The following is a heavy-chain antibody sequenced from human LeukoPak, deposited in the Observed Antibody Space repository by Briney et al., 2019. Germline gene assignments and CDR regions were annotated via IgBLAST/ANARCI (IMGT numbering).Heavy chain of an antibody. V-gene: IGHV3-23*01. Sequence: PGGSLRLSCTGSGFTFSNYVMSWVRQAPGKGLEWVSAISGSGGSTYYADSVKGRFTISRDNSKNTLYLQMNSLRAEDTAVYYCAKFLWGSSLIDYWGQGTLVTVSS. CDR2: ISGSGGST. CDR1: GFTFSNYV. D-gene: IGHD3-16*01. CDR3: AKFLWGSSLIDY. J-gene: IGHJ4*02.